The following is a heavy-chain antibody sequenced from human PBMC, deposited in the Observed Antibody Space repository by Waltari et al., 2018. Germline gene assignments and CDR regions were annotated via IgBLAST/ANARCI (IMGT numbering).Heavy chain of an antibody. Sequence: QLQLQESGPGLVKPSETLSLTCSVSGASITHSTSYWSWIRQPPGKGLEWIGSIYYRGSTYSSPSLKSRVTISLDTSKNQLSLKVSSVTVADTAIYFCARNMESPYNAPYYFYYMDVWGKGTTVTVSS. CDR1: GASITHSTSY. CDR3: ARNMESPYNAPYYFYYMDV. V-gene: IGHV4-39*01. CDR2: IYYRGST. J-gene: IGHJ6*03. D-gene: IGHD3-10*01.